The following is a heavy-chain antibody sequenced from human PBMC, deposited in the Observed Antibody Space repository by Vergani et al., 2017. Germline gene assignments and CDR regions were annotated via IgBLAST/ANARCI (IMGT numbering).Heavy chain of an antibody. CDR1: GDSISSNNC. Sequence: QVQLQESGPGLVKPPGTLSLTCAVSGDSISSNNCWTWVRQPPGKGLEWIGEICHTEDTKYSPSLKSRVTVSVDDSRNLFSLRLNSVTAADTAVYYCATIGYRRWGYYFDYWGQGSLVTVSS. J-gene: IGHJ4*02. CDR3: ATIGYRRWGYYFDY. D-gene: IGHD2-2*02. CDR2: ICHTEDT. V-gene: IGHV4-4*03.